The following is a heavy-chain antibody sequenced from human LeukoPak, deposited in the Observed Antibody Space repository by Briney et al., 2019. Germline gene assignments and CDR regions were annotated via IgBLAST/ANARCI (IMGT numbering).Heavy chain of an antibody. CDR1: GGSISSSSYY. D-gene: IGHD3-10*01. Sequence: KPSETLSLTCIVPGGSISSSSYYWAWIRQSPGKGLEWIGTFSSGGSAYNNPSLTSRVSISKDTSDNQFSLRLYSVTAADTAVYYCARDNTMVRNDAFDIWGQGTMVTVSS. CDR2: FSSGGSA. CDR3: ARDNTMVRNDAFDI. J-gene: IGHJ3*02. V-gene: IGHV4-39*07.